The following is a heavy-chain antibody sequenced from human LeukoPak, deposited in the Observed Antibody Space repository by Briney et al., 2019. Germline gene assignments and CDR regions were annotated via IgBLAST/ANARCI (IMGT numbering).Heavy chain of an antibody. CDR2: IHSGDST. CDR1: GFTVGSNY. CDR3: ARASGGYYDSSGSFDY. D-gene: IGHD3-22*01. Sequence: GGSLRLSCAASGFTVGSNYMSWVRQAPGKGLEWVSGIHSGDSTYYADSVKGRITISRDNSKNMLYLQMNSLRAEDTAVYHCARASGGYYDSSGSFDYWGLGTLVTVSS. V-gene: IGHV3-53*01. J-gene: IGHJ4*02.